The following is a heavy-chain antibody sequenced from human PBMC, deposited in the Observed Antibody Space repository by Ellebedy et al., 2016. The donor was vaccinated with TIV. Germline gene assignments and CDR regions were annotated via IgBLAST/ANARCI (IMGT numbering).Heavy chain of an antibody. V-gene: IGHV3-48*02. Sequence: GGSLRLSXAASGFTFSSYSMNWVRQAPGKGLEWVSYIGSRSSSIYYADSVKGRFTISRDNAKNSLYLQMNSLRDDDTAVYYCATYFDNSVYYFDYWGQGTLVTVSS. D-gene: IGHD3-22*01. CDR3: ATYFDNSVYYFDY. CDR1: GFTFSSYS. J-gene: IGHJ4*02. CDR2: IGSRSSSI.